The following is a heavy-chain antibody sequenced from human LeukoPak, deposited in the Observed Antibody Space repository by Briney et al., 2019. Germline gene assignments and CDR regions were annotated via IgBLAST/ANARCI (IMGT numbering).Heavy chain of an antibody. CDR3: SKYSSSWYVYYGMDV. J-gene: IGHJ6*02. CDR2: ISGSGGST. V-gene: IGHV3-23*01. D-gene: IGHD6-13*01. CDR1: GFTFSSYA. Sequence: GGSLRLSCAASGFTFSSYAMSWVRQAPGKRLEWVSAISGSGGSTYYADSVKGRFTISRDNSKNTLYLQMNSLRAEDTAVYYCSKYSSSWYVYYGMDVWGQGTTVTVSS.